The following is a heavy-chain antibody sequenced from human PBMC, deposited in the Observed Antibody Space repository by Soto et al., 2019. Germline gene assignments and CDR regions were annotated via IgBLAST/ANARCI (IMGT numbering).Heavy chain of an antibody. J-gene: IGHJ4*02. CDR3: ARDRESGWYCDY. CDR1: GFTFSTYS. Sequence: EVQLVGSGGGLVQPGGSLRLSCSASGFTFSTYSMNWVRQAPGKVLEWVSYISSSSSTIYYADSVKGRFTISRDNAKNSRYLQMNSLRDEDTAVYYCARDRESGWYCDYWGQGTLVAVSS. D-gene: IGHD6-19*01. CDR2: ISSSSSTI. V-gene: IGHV3-48*02.